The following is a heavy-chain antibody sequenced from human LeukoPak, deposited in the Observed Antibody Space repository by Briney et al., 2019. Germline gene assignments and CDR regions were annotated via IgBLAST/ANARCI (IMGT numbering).Heavy chain of an antibody. CDR2: VYYSGTT. CDR1: GDSISLSFYY. V-gene: IGHV4-39*07. J-gene: IGHJ4*02. CDR3: ARGTLYRGWSYYLDF. Sequence: PSETLSLTRSVSGDSISLSFYYWGWIRQPPGKPLEWIGSVYYSGTTSYNPSLKSRVTISVDMSKNHFSLRLRSVTAADTAMYYCARGTLYRGWSYYLDFWGQGSQVTVSS. D-gene: IGHD6-19*01.